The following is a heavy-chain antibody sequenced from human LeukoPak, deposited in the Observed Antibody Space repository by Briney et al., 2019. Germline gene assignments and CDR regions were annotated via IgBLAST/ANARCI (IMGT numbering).Heavy chain of an antibody. CDR1: GYSISSAYY. Sequence: SETLSLTCSVSGYSISSAYYWGWIRPPPGKGLEWIGTMYHSGSTKYNPSLKSRVTISVDTSKNQFSLKLSSVTAADTAVYFCARGFRGDNFDYWGQGTLVTVSS. CDR3: ARGFRGDNFDY. CDR2: MYHSGST. J-gene: IGHJ4*02. V-gene: IGHV4-38-2*02. D-gene: IGHD7-27*01.